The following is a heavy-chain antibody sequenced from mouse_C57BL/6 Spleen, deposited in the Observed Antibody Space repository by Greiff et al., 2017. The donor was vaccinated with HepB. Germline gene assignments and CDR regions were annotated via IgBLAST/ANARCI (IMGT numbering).Heavy chain of an antibody. J-gene: IGHJ2*01. CDR1: GYTFTSYW. D-gene: IGHD3-2*02. Sequence: VQLQQPGAELVRPGSSVKLSCKASGYTFTSYWMHWVKQRPIQGLEWIGNIDPSDSETHYNQKFKDKATLTVDKSSSTAYMQLSSLTSEDSAVYYCARDSSGYVVFDYWGQGTTLTVSS. CDR3: ARDSSGYVVFDY. CDR2: IDPSDSET. V-gene: IGHV1-52*01.